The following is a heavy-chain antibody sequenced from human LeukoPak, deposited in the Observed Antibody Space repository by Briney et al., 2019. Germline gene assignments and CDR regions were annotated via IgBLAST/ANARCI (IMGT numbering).Heavy chain of an antibody. CDR3: ARQIAAVDDAFDI. CDR2: IYPGDSDT. CDR1: GYSFTSYW. J-gene: IGHJ3*02. V-gene: IGHV5-51*01. D-gene: IGHD6-13*01. Sequence: GESLKISCKGSGYSFTSYWIGWVRQMPGKGLEWMGIIYPGDSDTRYSPSFQGQVTISADKSISTAYLRWSSLKASDTAMYYCARQIAAVDDAFDIWGQGTMVTVSS.